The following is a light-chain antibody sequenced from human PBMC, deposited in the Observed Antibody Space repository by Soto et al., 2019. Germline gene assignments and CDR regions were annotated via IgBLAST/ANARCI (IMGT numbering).Light chain of an antibody. Sequence: QSVLTQPASVSGSPGQSITISCSGTSSDVGSYDHVAWYQQFPGKTPKLMIYEVSNRPSGVSSRFSGSKSGNTDSLTISGLQAEDEADYYCISYTGSSTSYVFGSGTKLTVL. CDR2: EVS. CDR3: ISYTGSSTSYV. V-gene: IGLV2-14*01. CDR1: SSDVGSYDH. J-gene: IGLJ1*01.